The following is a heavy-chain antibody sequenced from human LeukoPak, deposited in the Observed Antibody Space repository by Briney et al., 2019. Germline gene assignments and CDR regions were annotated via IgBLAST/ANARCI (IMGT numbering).Heavy chain of an antibody. D-gene: IGHD6-13*01. CDR1: GFTFSGSA. CDR2: IRSKANSYAT. V-gene: IGHV3-73*01. J-gene: IGHJ4*02. Sequence: GGPLRLSCAASGFTFSGSAMHWVRQASGKGLEWVGRIRSKANSYATAYAASVKGRFTISRDDSKNTAYLQMNSLKTEDTAVYYCTTPRTYEQQLFRWGQGTLVTVSS. CDR3: TTPRTYEQQLFR.